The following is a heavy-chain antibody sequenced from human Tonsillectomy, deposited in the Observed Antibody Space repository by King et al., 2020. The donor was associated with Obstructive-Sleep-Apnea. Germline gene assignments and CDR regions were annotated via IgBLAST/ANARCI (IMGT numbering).Heavy chain of an antibody. CDR2: ISSSSGTI. Sequence: QLVESGGGLVQPGGSLRLSCAASGFPFSSYSMDWVRQAPGKGLEWVSYISSSSGTIYYADSVKGRFTISRDNAKSSLYLQMNSLRAEDTAVYYCAGMTQTDAFDIWGQGTMGTVSS. CDR3: AGMTQTDAFDI. CDR1: GFPFSSYS. V-gene: IGHV3-48*04. J-gene: IGHJ3*02.